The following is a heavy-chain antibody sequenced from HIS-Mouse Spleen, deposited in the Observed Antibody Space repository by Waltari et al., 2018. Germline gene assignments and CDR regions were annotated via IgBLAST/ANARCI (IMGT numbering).Heavy chain of an antibody. D-gene: IGHD2-21*02. J-gene: IGHJ5*02. CDR1: GGSISSSSYY. V-gene: IGHV4-39*07. CDR3: ARKRTASGWFDP. Sequence: QLQLQESGPGLVKPSETLSLTCTVSGGSISSSSYYWGWIRQPPGKGLEWSGGIYYSGSTYDNPSLKSRVTISVDTSTNQFSLKLSSVTAADTAVYYCARKRTASGWFDPWGQRTLVTVSS. CDR2: IYYSGST.